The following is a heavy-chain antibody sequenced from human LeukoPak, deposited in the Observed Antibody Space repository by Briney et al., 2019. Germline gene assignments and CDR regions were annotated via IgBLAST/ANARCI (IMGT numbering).Heavy chain of an antibody. CDR1: GFTFSSYS. CDR3: VRESGGFDM. Sequence: GGSLRLSCAASGFTFSSYSMNWVRQAPGKGLEWVSSISSSSSYIYYADSVKGRFTIARDNAQNTLYLQMNSLRAEDAAVYFCVRESGGFDMWGQGTMVTVSS. D-gene: IGHD2-15*01. V-gene: IGHV3-21*01. CDR2: ISSSSSYI. J-gene: IGHJ3*02.